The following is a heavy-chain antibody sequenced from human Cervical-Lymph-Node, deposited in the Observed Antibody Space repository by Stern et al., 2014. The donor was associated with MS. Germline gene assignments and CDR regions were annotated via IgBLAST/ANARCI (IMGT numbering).Heavy chain of an antibody. Sequence: EVQLVESGAEVKKPGESLKISCKGSGYSFTSYWIGWVRQMPGKGLEWMGIIYPGDSDTRYSPSFQGQVTISADKSISTAYLQWSSLKASDTAMYARHMVRGVSGGYYYYGMDVWGQGTTVTVSS. CDR1: GYSFTSYW. CDR3: HMVRGVSGGYYYYGMDV. D-gene: IGHD3-10*01. J-gene: IGHJ6*02. CDR2: IYPGDSDT. V-gene: IGHV5-51*01.